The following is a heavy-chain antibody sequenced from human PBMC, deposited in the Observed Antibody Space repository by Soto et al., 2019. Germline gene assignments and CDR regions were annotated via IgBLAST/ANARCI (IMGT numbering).Heavy chain of an antibody. CDR2: IIPIFGTA. J-gene: IGHJ4*02. Sequence: GASVKVSCKASGGTFSSYSINWVRQAPGQGLEWMGGIIPIFGTANNAQKFQGRVTITADESATTVYMELNSLRTEDTALYYCARAGSPFHSDSTGYWGFDYWGQGTLVTVSS. CDR1: GGTFSSYS. D-gene: IGHD3-9*01. V-gene: IGHV1-69*13. CDR3: ARAGSPFHSDSTGYWGFDY.